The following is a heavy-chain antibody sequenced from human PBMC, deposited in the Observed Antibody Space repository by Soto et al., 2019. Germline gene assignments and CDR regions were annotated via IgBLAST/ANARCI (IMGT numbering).Heavy chain of an antibody. CDR3: AKIYSSWSTFDY. CDR2: ISGSGGST. CDR1: GFSFSSYA. D-gene: IGHD6-13*01. Sequence: PGGSLRLSCAASGFSFSSYAMSWVRQAPGKGLEWVSRISGSGGSTYYADSVKGRFIISRDNSKNTLSLQMNSPRAEDTAVYYCAKIYSSWSTFDYWGQGTLVTVSS. V-gene: IGHV3-23*01. J-gene: IGHJ4*02.